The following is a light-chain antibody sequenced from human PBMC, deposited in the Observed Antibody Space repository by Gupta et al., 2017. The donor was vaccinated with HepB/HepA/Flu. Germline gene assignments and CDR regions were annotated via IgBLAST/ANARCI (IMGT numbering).Light chain of an antibody. CDR1: RSVSSSY. Sequence: EIVLTQSPATLSLSPGERATLSCRASRSVSSSYLAWYQQKPGQAPRLLIYGASSRATGIPDRFSGSGSGTDFTLTISRLEPEDFAVYYCQQYGSSPRTFGRGTKVEIK. CDR2: GAS. J-gene: IGKJ1*01. V-gene: IGKV3-20*01. CDR3: QQYGSSPRT.